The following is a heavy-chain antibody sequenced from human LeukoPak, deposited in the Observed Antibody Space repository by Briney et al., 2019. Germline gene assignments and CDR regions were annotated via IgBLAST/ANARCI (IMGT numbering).Heavy chain of an antibody. Sequence: PSETLSLTCTVSGGSISGSNYYWSWIRQPPGKGLEWIGNIYYSGGTYYNPSLKSRVTISVDTSKNQFSLKLSSVTAADTAVYYCARKQWLVDNWFDPWGQGTLVIVSS. CDR1: GGSISGSNYY. CDR2: IYYSGGT. CDR3: ARKQWLVDNWFDP. V-gene: IGHV4-39*01. D-gene: IGHD6-19*01. J-gene: IGHJ5*02.